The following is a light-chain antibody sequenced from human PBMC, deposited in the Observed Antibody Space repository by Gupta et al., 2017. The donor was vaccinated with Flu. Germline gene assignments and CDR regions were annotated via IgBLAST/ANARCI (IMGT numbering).Light chain of an antibody. CDR3: NSRDSSGYHV. V-gene: IGLV3-19*01. Sequence: LGQTVTITCQGDSLRKAYASWYQQKPGQAPVLVFYGKSNRPSGIPDRFSGFNSRNAASLTITGAQAEDEADYYCNSRDSSGYHVFGTGTKVTVL. CDR1: SLRKAY. CDR2: GKS. J-gene: IGLJ1*01.